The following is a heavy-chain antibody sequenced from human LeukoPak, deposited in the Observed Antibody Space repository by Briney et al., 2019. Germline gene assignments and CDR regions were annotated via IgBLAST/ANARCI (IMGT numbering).Heavy chain of an antibody. CDR2: INPSGGST. Sequence: ASVKVSCKASGYAFTSYDINWVRQAPGQGLEWMGIINPSGGSTNYAQKFQGRVTMTRDTSTSTVYMELSSLRSEDTAVYYYARAKPRQNYYDSSGYSHYYYYGMDVWGQGTTVTVSS. CDR3: ARAKPRQNYYDSSGYSHYYYYGMDV. V-gene: IGHV1-46*01. D-gene: IGHD3-22*01. J-gene: IGHJ6*02. CDR1: GYAFTSYD.